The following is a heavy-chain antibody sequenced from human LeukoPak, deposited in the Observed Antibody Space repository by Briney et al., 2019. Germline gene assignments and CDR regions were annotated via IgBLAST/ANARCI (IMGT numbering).Heavy chain of an antibody. CDR3: ARGRYDSSGYYHYTFDY. CDR2: INPNSGGT. CDR1: GYTFTGYY. J-gene: IGHJ4*02. Sequence: ASVKVSCKASGYTFTGYYMHWVRQAPGQGLEWMGRINPNSGGTNYAQKFQVRVTITRDSYISTAYMELSRLRSDDTAVYYCARGRYDSSGYYHYTFDYWGQGTLVTVSS. V-gene: IGHV1-2*06. D-gene: IGHD3-22*01.